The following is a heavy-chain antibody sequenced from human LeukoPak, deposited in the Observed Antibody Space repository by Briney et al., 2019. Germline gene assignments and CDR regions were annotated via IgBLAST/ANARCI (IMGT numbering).Heavy chain of an antibody. J-gene: IGHJ6*03. CDR1: GGTFSSYA. V-gene: IGHV1-69*06. D-gene: IGHD2-15*01. CDR3: ARELRINEGCSGGSCYDPSYYYYYMDV. Sequence: SVRVSCMAPGGTFSSYAISWVRQAPGQGLEWMGGIIPIFGTAYYAQKYQGRVTITADKYTSTAYMELSSLRSEDTAVYYCARELRINEGCSGGSCYDPSYYYYYMDVWGKGTTVTVSS. CDR2: IIPIFGTA.